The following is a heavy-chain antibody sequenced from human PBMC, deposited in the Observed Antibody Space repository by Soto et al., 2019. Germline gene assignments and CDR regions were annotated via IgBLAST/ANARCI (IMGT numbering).Heavy chain of an antibody. CDR2: IYSGGST. V-gene: IGHV3-53*01. CDR1: GFTVSTNY. Sequence: EVQLVESGGGLIQPGGSLKLSCAASGFTVSTNYMSWVRQVPGKGLDWVSLIYSGGSTYYADSVKGRFTISRDNSKTTLYLQMNSLRVEDTAVYYCAKRTAGHGSGFFYFDYWGQGTLVTVSS. J-gene: IGHJ4*02. D-gene: IGHD6-19*01. CDR3: AKRTAGHGSGFFYFDY.